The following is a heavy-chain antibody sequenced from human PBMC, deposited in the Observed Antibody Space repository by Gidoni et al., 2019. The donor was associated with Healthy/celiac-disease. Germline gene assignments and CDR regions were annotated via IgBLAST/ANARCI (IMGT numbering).Heavy chain of an antibody. Sequence: EVQLVESGGGLVKPGRSLRLSCTASGFTFGDYAMSWFRQDPGKGLEWVGFIRSKAYGGTTEYAASVKGRFTISRDDSKSIAYLQMNSLKTEDTAVYYCTSVVVVAADYDAFDIWGQGTMVTVSS. CDR3: TSVVVVAADYDAFDI. J-gene: IGHJ3*02. V-gene: IGHV3-49*05. D-gene: IGHD2-15*01. CDR2: IRSKAYGGTT. CDR1: GFTFGDYA.